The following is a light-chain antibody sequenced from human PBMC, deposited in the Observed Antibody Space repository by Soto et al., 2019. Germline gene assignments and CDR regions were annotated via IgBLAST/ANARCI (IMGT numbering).Light chain of an antibody. J-gene: IGKJ1*01. V-gene: IGKV3-20*01. CDR3: QQYASSPRT. CDR1: QSVRKNF. Sequence: IVLTQSPGTLSLSPGERATLSCRASQSVRKNFLAWYHQKPGQAPRFLIYGASSRATGIPERFSGSGSGTDFTLTISRLEPEDFAVYYCQQYASSPRTFGQGTKVEI. CDR2: GAS.